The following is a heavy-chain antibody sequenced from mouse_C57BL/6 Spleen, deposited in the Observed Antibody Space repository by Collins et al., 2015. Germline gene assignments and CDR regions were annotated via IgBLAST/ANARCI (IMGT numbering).Heavy chain of an antibody. CDR1: GYTFTDYY. Sequence: EVQLQQSGPELVKPGASVKISCKASGYTFTDYYMNWVKQSHGKSLEWIGEINPNNGGTSYNQKFKGKATLTVDKSSSTAYMELSSLTSEDSAVYYCVRGGYYGNPGAMDYWGQGTSVTVSS. D-gene: IGHD2-1*01. CDR3: VRGGYYGNPGAMDY. V-gene: IGHV1-26*01. J-gene: IGHJ4*01. CDR2: INPNNGGT.